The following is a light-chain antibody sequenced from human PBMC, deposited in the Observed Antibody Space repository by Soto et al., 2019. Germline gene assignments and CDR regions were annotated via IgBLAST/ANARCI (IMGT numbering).Light chain of an antibody. CDR3: LHDYEFPFT. V-gene: IGKV1-6*01. CDR1: QGIRDD. J-gene: IGKJ3*01. Sequence: AIQMTKSPSSLSASVGDRVTITCRASQGIRDDLAWYQQNPGKAPKLLIYSASSLPSGVPSRFSVSVSGTDFTLTIRSLQPEDFSTYFCLHDYEFPFTYGPGSRVDI. CDR2: SAS.